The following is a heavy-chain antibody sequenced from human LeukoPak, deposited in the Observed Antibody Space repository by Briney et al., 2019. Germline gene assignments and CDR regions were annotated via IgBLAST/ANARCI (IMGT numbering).Heavy chain of an antibody. CDR2: IYYSGTT. Sequence: SETLSLTCTVSGGSISSYYWTWIRQPPGKGLEWIGYIYYSGTTKHNPSLKSRVTLSLDTSKNQFSLRLNSVTAADTAVYYCARRIAVPGSYYFDYWSQGTLVTVSS. CDR1: GGSISSYY. CDR3: ARRIAVPGSYYFDY. J-gene: IGHJ4*02. D-gene: IGHD6-13*01. V-gene: IGHV4-59*08.